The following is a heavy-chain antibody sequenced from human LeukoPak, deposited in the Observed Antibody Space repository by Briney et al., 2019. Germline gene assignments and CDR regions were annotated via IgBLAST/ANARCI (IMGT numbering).Heavy chain of an antibody. CDR2: ISYDGSNK. V-gene: IGHV3-30*03. CDR3: ARDIYYGSGTFDY. Sequence: GGSLRLSCAASGFTFSSYGMHWVRQAPGKGLEWVAVISYDGSNKYYADSVKGRFTISRDNSKNTLYLQMNSLRAEDTAVYYCARDIYYGSGTFDYWGQGTLVTVSS. D-gene: IGHD3-10*01. J-gene: IGHJ4*02. CDR1: GFTFSSYG.